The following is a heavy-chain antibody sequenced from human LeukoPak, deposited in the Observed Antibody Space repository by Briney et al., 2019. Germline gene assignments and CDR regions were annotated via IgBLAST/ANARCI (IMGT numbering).Heavy chain of an antibody. CDR3: AMPKDSSGYYYEYYYYGMDV. CDR1: GGTFTSYA. Sequence: SVKVSCKASGGTFTSYAISWVRQAPGQGLEWMGGIIPIFGTANYAQKFQGRVTITADESTSTAYMELSSLRSEDTAVYYCAMPKDSSGYYYEYYYYGMDVWGQGTTVTVSS. D-gene: IGHD3-22*01. V-gene: IGHV1-69*01. CDR2: IIPIFGTA. J-gene: IGHJ6*02.